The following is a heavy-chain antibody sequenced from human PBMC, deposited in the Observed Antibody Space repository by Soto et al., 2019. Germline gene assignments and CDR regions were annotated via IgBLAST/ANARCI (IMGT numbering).Heavy chain of an antibody. D-gene: IGHD2-8*01. J-gene: IGHJ5*01. CDR2: IYHGGST. CDR1: GDSISSTRW. Sequence: SETLSLTCTVSGDSISSTRWWSWVRQSPGKGLEWIGDIYHGGSTNYNPSLKSRITISPDMYNNRISLQLNSVTPDDTAVYYCVRLIGNSWLDSWGQGTLVTVSS. V-gene: IGHV4-4*02. CDR3: VRLIGNSWLDS.